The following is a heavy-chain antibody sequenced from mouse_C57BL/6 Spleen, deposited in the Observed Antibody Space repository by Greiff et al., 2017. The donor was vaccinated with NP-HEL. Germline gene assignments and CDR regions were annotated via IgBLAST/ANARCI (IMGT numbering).Heavy chain of an antibody. CDR2: ISDGGSYT. D-gene: IGHD2-5*01. V-gene: IGHV5-4*03. CDR3: ARGGYSNYDGAMDY. Sequence: EVMLVESGGGLVKPGGSLKLSCAASGFTFSSYAMSWVRQTPAKRLEWVANISDGGSYTYYPDNVKGRFTISRDNAKNNLYLQMSHLKSEDTAMYYCARGGYSNYDGAMDYWGQGTSVTVSS. J-gene: IGHJ4*01. CDR1: GFTFSSYA.